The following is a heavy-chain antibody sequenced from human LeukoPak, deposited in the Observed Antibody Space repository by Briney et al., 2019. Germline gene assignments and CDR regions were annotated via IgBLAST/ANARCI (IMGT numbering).Heavy chain of an antibody. V-gene: IGHV3-23*01. CDR1: GFTFSSYA. CDR2: ISGSGGST. Sequence: GRSLRLSCAASGFTFSSYAMSWVRQAPGKGLEWVSAISGSGGSTYYADSVKGRFTISRDNSKNTLYLQMNSLRAEDTAVYYCAKDHSRYPYYYDSSGYYYPDAFDIWGQGTMVTVSS. D-gene: IGHD3-22*01. CDR3: AKDHSRYPYYYDSSGYYYPDAFDI. J-gene: IGHJ3*02.